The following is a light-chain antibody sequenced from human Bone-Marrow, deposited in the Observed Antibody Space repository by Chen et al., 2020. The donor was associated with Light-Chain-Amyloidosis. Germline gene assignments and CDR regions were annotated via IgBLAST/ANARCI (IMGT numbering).Light chain of an antibody. J-gene: IGLJ2*01. V-gene: IGLV2-14*01. CDR2: DVS. Sequence: QSALTQPASVSGSPGQSITIPCTGTSSDVGAYNYVSWYQQHPGKAPKLMIYDVSNRPSGVPYRFSGSKSGNTASLTISGLQAEDEADYHCRAYISSSTLVVFGGGTKLTVL. CDR3: RAYISSSTLVV. CDR1: SSDVGAYNY.